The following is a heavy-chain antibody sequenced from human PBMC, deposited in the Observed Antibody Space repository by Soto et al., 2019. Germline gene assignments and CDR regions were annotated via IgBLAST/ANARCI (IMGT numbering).Heavy chain of an antibody. CDR1: AFTFCSYE. CDR2: ISSSGSSI. CDR3: ARISGWRIGGFGGAFDI. J-gene: IGHJ3*02. D-gene: IGHD3-16*01. Sequence: EVHLVESGGGLVQPGGSLRLSCAASAFTFCSYEMNWVRQAPGQGLEWISYISSSGSSIHYADSVKGRFTISRDNAKNSLYLQMNSLRAEDTAVYYCARISGWRIGGFGGAFDIWGQGTMVTVSS. V-gene: IGHV3-48*03.